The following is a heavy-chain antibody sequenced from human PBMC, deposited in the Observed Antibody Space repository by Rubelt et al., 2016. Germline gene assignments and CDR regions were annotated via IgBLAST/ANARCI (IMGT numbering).Heavy chain of an antibody. CDR1: GGSISSSNW. CDR3: ARHGVRSSGWIDY. J-gene: IGHJ4*02. CDR2: IYHSGST. D-gene: IGHD6-19*01. V-gene: IGHV4-4*02. Sequence: QVQLQESGPGLVKPSGTLSLTCAVSGGSISSSNWWSWVRQPPGKGLEWIGEIYHSGSTYYNPSLKSRVTISVDTSKNQFSLKLSSVTAADTAVYYCARHGVRSSGWIDYWGQGTLVTVSS.